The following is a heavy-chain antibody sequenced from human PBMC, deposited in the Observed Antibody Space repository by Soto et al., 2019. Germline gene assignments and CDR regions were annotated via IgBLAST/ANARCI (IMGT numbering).Heavy chain of an antibody. J-gene: IGHJ3*02. D-gene: IGHD3-22*01. CDR1: GFTFSSYS. CDR2: ISSSSSYI. V-gene: IGHV3-21*01. Sequence: LRLSCAASGFTFSSYSMNWVRQAPGKGLEWVSSISSSSSYIYYADSVKGRFTISRDNAKNSLYLQMNSLRAEDTAVYYCASAYDSSGYYYHSGRTNDAFDIWGQGTMVTVSS. CDR3: ASAYDSSGYYYHSGRTNDAFDI.